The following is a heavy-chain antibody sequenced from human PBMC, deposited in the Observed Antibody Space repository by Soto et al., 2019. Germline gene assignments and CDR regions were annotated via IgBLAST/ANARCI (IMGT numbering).Heavy chain of an antibody. D-gene: IGHD6-13*01. CDR1: GDRVSSNSVV. CDR3: ARLIGNSWVDY. J-gene: IGHJ4*02. Sequence: QVPLQQSGPGLVKPSQPLSLTCAISGDRVSSNSVVWNWIRQSPSGCLEWLGRTYYRSKWYSEYAISVQRRITVNADTSKNQVSLQLESVTPDDTAVYYCARLIGNSWVDYWGQGTLGTVSS. CDR2: TYYRSKWYS. V-gene: IGHV6-1*01.